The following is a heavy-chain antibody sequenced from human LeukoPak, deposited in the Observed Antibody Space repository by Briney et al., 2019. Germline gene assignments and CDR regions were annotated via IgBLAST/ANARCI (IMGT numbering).Heavy chain of an antibody. CDR2: INPSGGST. J-gene: IGHJ4*02. CDR3: ARDVTGYRHKYYFDY. CDR1: GYTFTSYY. Sequence: ASVKVSCKASGYTFTSYYMHWVRQAPGQGLEWMGIINPSGGSTSYAQKFQGRVTMTRDMSTSTVYMELSSLRSEDTAVYYCARDVTGYRHKYYFDYWGQGTLVTVSS. D-gene: IGHD5-12*01. V-gene: IGHV1-46*01.